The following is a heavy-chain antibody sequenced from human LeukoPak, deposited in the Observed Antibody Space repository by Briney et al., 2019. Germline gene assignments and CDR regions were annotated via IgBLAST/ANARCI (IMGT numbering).Heavy chain of an antibody. V-gene: IGHV3-23*01. Sequence: GGSLRLSCAASGFTFSSYAMSWVRHAPGKGLELVSAISGSGGSTYYADSVKGRFTISRDNSKNTLYLQMNSLRAEDTAVYYCAKGGYSYGLVGYFQHWGQGTLVTVSS. CDR3: AKGGYSYGLVGYFQH. D-gene: IGHD5-18*01. CDR2: ISGSGGST. J-gene: IGHJ1*01. CDR1: GFTFSSYA.